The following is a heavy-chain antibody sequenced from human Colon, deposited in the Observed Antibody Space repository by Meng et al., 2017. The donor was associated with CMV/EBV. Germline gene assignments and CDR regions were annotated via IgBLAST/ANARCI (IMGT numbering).Heavy chain of an antibody. Sequence: ASVKVSCKASGYTFADYFIQWVRQAPGQGLEWMGYINPNSGGTTYAQKFQGRVTMTRDTSISTVYMELSSLRSEDTAVYYCAKDGGYSSSSDAFDIWGQGTMVTVSS. CDR2: INPNSGGT. J-gene: IGHJ3*02. CDR3: AKDGGYSSSSDAFDI. D-gene: IGHD6-6*01. CDR1: GYTFADYF. V-gene: IGHV1-2*02.